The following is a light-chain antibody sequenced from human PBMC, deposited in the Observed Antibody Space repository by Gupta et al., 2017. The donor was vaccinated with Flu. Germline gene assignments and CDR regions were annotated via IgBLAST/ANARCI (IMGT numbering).Light chain of an antibody. CDR1: SSDVGGYDL. J-gene: IGLJ1*01. CDR3: CSYAGNDSLFV. Sequence: QSALTHPRSVSGSPGHPVTISCTGTSSDVGGYDLVSWYQQHPGKAPKLMISDVNKRPSGVPDRFSGSKSGNTASLTITGLQAEDEADYFCCSYAGNDSLFVFGAGTKVTVL. CDR2: DVN. V-gene: IGLV2-11*01.